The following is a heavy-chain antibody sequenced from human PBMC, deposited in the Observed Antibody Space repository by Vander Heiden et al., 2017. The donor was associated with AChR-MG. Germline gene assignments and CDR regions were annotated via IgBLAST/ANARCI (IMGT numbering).Heavy chain of an antibody. J-gene: IGHJ5*02. CDR2: ISHSGDT. V-gene: IGHV4-34*01. CDR1: GGSFSGYS. CDR3: VRGGTLAGRYNWFDP. D-gene: IGHD6-19*01. Sequence: QVQLQQWGAGLLKPSETLSLMCAVHGGSFSGYSWRWLRQYPGKGLEWIGEISHSGDTKYNPSLKSRSTISVDTSKIQFSLKLNSVAAADTAVYYCVRGGTLAGRYNWFDPWGQGTLVTVSS.